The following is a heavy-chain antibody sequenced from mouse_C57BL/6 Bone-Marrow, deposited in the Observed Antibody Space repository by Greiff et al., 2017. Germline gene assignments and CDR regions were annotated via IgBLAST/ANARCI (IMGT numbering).Heavy chain of an antibody. Sequence: QVQLQQPGAELVKPGASVKLSCKASGYTFTSYWMHWVKQRPGPGLEWIGMIHPSSGRTNYNEKFKSKATLTVDKSSSTAYMQLSSLTSEDSAVYYCARWPCYYSRGRYWGQGTTLTVSS. V-gene: IGHV1-64*01. J-gene: IGHJ2*01. CDR3: ARWPCYYSRGRY. CDR2: IHPSSGRT. D-gene: IGHD1-1*01. CDR1: GYTFTSYW.